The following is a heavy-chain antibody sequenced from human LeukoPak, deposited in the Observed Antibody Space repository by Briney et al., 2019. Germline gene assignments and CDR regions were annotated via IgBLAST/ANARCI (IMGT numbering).Heavy chain of an antibody. Sequence: GASVKVSCKASGYTFTGYYMHWVRQAPGQGLEWMGWINPNSGGTNYAQKFQGRVTMTRDTSISTAYMELSRLRSDDTAVYYCARGVIAAAGEIDYWGQGTLVTVSS. CDR3: ARGVIAAAGEIDY. CDR2: INPNSGGT. J-gene: IGHJ4*02. CDR1: GYTFTGYY. V-gene: IGHV1-2*02. D-gene: IGHD6-13*01.